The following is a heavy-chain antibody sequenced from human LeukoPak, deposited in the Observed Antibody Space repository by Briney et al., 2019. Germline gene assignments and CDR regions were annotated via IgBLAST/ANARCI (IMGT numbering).Heavy chain of an antibody. D-gene: IGHD1-26*01. CDR3: TTRGGSFSIFDY. Sequence: GGSLRLSCAASGFTVSSNYMSWVRQAPGKGLEWVSVIYSGGSTYYADSVKGRFTISRDNSKNTLYLQMSNLKTEDTAVYYCTTRGGSFSIFDYWGQGTLVTVSS. J-gene: IGHJ4*02. CDR1: GFTVSSNY. V-gene: IGHV3-66*01. CDR2: IYSGGST.